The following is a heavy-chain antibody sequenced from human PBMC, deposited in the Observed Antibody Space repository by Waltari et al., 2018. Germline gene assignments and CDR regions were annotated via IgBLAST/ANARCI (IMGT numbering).Heavy chain of an antibody. CDR3: VSVVTESCHH. CDR1: GASISTYY. D-gene: IGHD2-15*01. Sequence: QVQLRESGPGLVKPSETLSLTCSVSGASISTYYWAWVRQPAGKGLEWIGRIFTSGLTYYNPSLKSRVTMSVDTSNNQFSLELNSVTAADAAVYYCVSVVTESCHHWGQGTLVAVSS. CDR2: IFTSGLT. J-gene: IGHJ1*01. V-gene: IGHV4-4*07.